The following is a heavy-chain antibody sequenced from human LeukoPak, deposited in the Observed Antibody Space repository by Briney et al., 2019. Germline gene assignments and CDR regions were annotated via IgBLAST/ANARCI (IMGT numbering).Heavy chain of an antibody. J-gene: IGHJ3*02. V-gene: IGHV4-34*01. CDR1: GGSFSGYY. CDR2: INHSGST. Sequence: SETLSLTCAVYGGSFSGYYWSWIRQPPGKGLEWIGEINHSGSTNYNPSLKSRVTISLDTPKNQFSLKLSSVTAADTAVFYCASLTTADAFDIWGQGTMVTVSS. CDR3: ASLTTADAFDI. D-gene: IGHD3-22*01.